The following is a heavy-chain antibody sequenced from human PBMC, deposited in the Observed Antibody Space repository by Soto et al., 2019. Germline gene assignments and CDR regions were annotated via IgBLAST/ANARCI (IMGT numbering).Heavy chain of an antibody. J-gene: IGHJ6*02. CDR1: GGSISSYY. D-gene: IGHD3-3*01. Sequence: PSETLSLTCTVSGGSISSYYWSWIRQPPGKGLEWIGYIYYSGSTNYNPSLKSRVTISVDTSKNQFSLKLSSVTAAATAVYYCARTGYDGYNFYYYYGMDVWGQGTTVTVSS. CDR2: IYYSGST. V-gene: IGHV4-59*01. CDR3: ARTGYDGYNFYYYYGMDV.